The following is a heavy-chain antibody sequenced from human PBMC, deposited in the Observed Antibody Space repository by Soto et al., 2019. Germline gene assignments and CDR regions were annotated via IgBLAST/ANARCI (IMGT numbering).Heavy chain of an antibody. J-gene: IGHJ6*02. V-gene: IGHV1-18*01. CDR2: ISAYNGNT. CDR1: GYTFTSYG. CDR3: ARYASGYPRKGYYGMDV. Sequence: QVPLVQSGAEVKKPGASVKVSCKDSGYTFTSYGISWVRQAPGQGLAWMGWISAYNGNTNYAQKLQGRVTMTTDTSTSTADMELRRLRSDDTAVYYCARYASGYPRKGYYGMDVWGQGTTVTVSS. D-gene: IGHD5-12*01.